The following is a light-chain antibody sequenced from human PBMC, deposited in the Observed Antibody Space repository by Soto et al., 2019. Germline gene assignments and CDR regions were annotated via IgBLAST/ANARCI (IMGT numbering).Light chain of an antibody. CDR3: QSYDDSLSVHYV. J-gene: IGLJ1*01. CDR2: GNT. CDR1: SSNIGSTYD. V-gene: IGLV1-40*01. Sequence: QSALTQPPSVSGAPGQRVTISCTGSSSNIGSTYDVQWYQQLPGTAPKLLIHGNTDRPSGVPDRFSGSKSGTSAPLAITGLQADDEADYYCQSYDDSLSVHYVFGTGTKVTVL.